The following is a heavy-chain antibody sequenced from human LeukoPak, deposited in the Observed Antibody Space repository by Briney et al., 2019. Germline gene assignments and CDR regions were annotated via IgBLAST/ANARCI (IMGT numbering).Heavy chain of an antibody. CDR3: VRGGQSTNCFDY. D-gene: IGHD1-1*01. V-gene: IGHV3-64*02. J-gene: IGHJ4*02. Sequence: GGSLSLSCAASGFLFSSYAMQWVRQAPGKELECISAITGNGGGTFYADSVKGRFTISRDNSKNTLFLQMDSLKAEDMAVYYCVRGGQSTNCFDYWGQGILVTVSS. CDR2: ITGNGGGT. CDR1: GFLFSSYA.